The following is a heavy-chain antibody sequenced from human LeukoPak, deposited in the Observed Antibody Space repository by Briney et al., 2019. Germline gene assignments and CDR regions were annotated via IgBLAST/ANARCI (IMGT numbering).Heavy chain of an antibody. CDR3: ARDGYYYDSSGYSHYFDY. Sequence: SETLSLTCTVSGGSISSGGYYWSWIRQHPGKGLEWIGYIDYSGSTYYNPSLKSRVTISVDTSKNQFSLKLSSVTAADTAVYYCARDGYYYDSSGYSHYFDYWGQGTLVTVSS. CDR1: GGSISSGGYY. V-gene: IGHV4-31*03. J-gene: IGHJ4*02. D-gene: IGHD3-22*01. CDR2: IDYSGST.